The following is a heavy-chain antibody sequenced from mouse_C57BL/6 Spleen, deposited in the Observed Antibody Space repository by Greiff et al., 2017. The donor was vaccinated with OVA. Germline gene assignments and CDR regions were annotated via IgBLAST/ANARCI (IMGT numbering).Heavy chain of an antibody. CDR1: GFTFSAYG. V-gene: IGHV5-17*01. CDR2: ISIGSSTI. D-gene: IGHD2-5*01. Sequence: EVQGVESGGGLVKPGGSLKLSCAASGFTFSAYGMHWVRQAPEKGLEWVAYISIGSSTIYYADTVKGRFTISRDNAKNTLFLQMTSLRSEDTAMYYCARESKPLYYYAMDYWGQGTSVTVSS. CDR3: ARESKPLYYYAMDY. J-gene: IGHJ4*01.